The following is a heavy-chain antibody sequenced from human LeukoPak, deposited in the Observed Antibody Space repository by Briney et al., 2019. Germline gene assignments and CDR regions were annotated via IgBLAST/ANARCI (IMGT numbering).Heavy chain of an antibody. Sequence: GASVKVSCKASGGTFSSYAISWVRQAPGQGLEWMGGIIPIFGTANYAQKFQGRVTITADESTSTAYMELSSLRSEDTAVYYCARAAEDTASFAYWGQGTLVTVSS. V-gene: IGHV1-69*01. CDR2: IIPIFGTA. CDR3: ARAAEDTASFAY. D-gene: IGHD5-18*01. J-gene: IGHJ4*02. CDR1: GGTFSSYA.